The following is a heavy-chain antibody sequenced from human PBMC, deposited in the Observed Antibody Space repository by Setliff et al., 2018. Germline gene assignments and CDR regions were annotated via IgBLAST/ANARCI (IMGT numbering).Heavy chain of an antibody. CDR2: IYYRGST. J-gene: IGHJ3*02. D-gene: IGHD4-17*01. CDR1: GGSISSTSYY. CDR3: AVVYGENDLPDI. Sequence: PSETLSLTCTVSGGSISSTSYYWAWIRQPPGKGLEWTGSIYYRGSTFIYPSLRSRVTISADTSKNQFSLKLTSVTAADTAMYYWAVVYGENDLPDIWGQGTMVTVSS. V-gene: IGHV4-39*07.